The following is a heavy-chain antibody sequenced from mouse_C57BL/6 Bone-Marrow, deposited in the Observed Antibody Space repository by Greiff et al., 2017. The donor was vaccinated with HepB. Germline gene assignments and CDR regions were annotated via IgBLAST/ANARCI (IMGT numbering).Heavy chain of an antibody. CDR3: ARIYDGYFYWYFDV. V-gene: IGHV1-26*01. J-gene: IGHJ1*03. CDR1: GYTFTDYY. CDR2: INPNNGGT. Sequence: EVQLQQSGPELVKPGASVKISCKASGYTFTDYYMNWVKQSHGKSLEWIGDINPNNGGTSYNQKFKGKATLTVDKSSSTAYMELRSLTSEDSAVYYCARIYDGYFYWYFDVWGTGTTVTVSS. D-gene: IGHD2-3*01.